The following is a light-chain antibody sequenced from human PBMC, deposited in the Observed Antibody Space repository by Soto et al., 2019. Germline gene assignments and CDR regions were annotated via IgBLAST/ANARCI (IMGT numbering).Light chain of an antibody. Sequence: IVLTQSPGTLSVSPGKRATLSCRATQSVSSSYLAWYQQKPGQAPRLYIYGASSRATGIPDRFSSSGSGTDFTLTISRLEPEDVAVYYCQHYGSSLWTFGKGTKVEIK. CDR1: QSVSSSY. J-gene: IGKJ1*01. V-gene: IGKV3-20*01. CDR3: QHYGSSLWT. CDR2: GAS.